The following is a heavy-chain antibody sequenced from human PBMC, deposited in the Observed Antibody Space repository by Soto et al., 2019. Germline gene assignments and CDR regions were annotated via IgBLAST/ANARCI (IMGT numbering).Heavy chain of an antibody. V-gene: IGHV1-3*01. Sequence: GASVKVSCKASGYTFTSYALHWVRQAPGQRLEWVAWINVGNGNTKYSWRFQGRVTVTRDTSASTAYMELSSLRSEDTAVYYCASACCASCDAFDYWGQGTRVTVSS. CDR3: ASACCASCDAFDY. J-gene: IGHJ4*02. CDR2: INVGNGNT. CDR1: GYTFTSYA. D-gene: IGHD2-15*01.